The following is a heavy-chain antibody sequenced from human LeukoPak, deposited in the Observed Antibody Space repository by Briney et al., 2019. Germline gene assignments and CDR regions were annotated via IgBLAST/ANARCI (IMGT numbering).Heavy chain of an antibody. J-gene: IGHJ4*02. CDR3: ATSAFDY. D-gene: IGHD2-15*01. CDR1: GYTFTSYY. V-gene: IGHV1-46*01. Sequence: ASVKVSCKASGYTFTSYYMYWVRQAPGQGLEWMGTFNPSENSTSYAQKFQGRVTLTRDTSTSTVYMELSSLRSDDTAVYYCATSAFDYWGQGTLVTVPS. CDR2: FNPSENST.